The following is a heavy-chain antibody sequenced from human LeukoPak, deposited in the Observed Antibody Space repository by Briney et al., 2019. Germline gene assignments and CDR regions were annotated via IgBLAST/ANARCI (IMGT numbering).Heavy chain of an antibody. D-gene: IGHD2-2*02. V-gene: IGHV4-4*07. CDR2: IYTSGST. CDR1: GGSISSYY. CDR3: ARDLVYFCSSTSCYNYNWFDP. Sequence: SETLSLTCTVSGGSISSYYWSWIRQPAGKGLEWIGRIYTSGSTNYNPSLKRRVNTSVDTSKNQFSLKLSSVTAADTAVYYCARDLVYFCSSTSCYNYNWFDPWGQGTLVTVSS. J-gene: IGHJ5*02.